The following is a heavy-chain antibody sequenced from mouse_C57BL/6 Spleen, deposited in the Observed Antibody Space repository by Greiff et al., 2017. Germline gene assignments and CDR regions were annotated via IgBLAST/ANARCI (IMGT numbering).Heavy chain of an antibody. D-gene: IGHD2-2*01. CDR3: TPSYRVTTDYAMDY. CDR2: IRNKANNHTT. Sequence: EVQLVESGGGLVQPGGSMKLSCAASGFTFSDAWMDWVRQSPEKGLEWVAEIRNKANNHTTYYAESVKGRFTISRDDSKRGVYLQMNSLRADNTGTYYSTPSYRVTTDYAMDYWGQGTSVTVSS. V-gene: IGHV6-6*01. CDR1: GFTFSDAW. J-gene: IGHJ4*01.